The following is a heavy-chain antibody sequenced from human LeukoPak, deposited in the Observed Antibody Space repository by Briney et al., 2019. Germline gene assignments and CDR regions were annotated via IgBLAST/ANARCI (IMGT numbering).Heavy chain of an antibody. CDR2: ISSNGGST. J-gene: IGHJ4*02. Sequence: GGSLRPSCAASGFTFSRYPIHWVRQAPGKGLEYVSTISSNGGSTYYANSVKGRFTISRDNSKNTLYLQMGSLRAEDMAVYYCARGDTYGSWYLDYWGQGTLVTVSS. CDR3: ARGDTYGSWYLDY. V-gene: IGHV3-64*01. CDR1: GFTFSRYP. D-gene: IGHD5-18*01.